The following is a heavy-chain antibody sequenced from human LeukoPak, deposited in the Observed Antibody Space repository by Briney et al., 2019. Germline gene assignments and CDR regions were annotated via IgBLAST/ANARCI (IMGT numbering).Heavy chain of an antibody. Sequence: ASVKVSCKASGGTFSSYAISWVRQAPGQGLEWMGGIIPIFGTANYAQKFQGRVTITADESTSTAYMELSSLRSEDTAVYYCARDPSHITIFGVVGVSWFDPWGQGTLVTVSS. CDR2: IIPIFGTA. CDR1: GGTFSSYA. D-gene: IGHD3-3*01. J-gene: IGHJ5*02. CDR3: ARDPSHITIFGVVGVSWFDP. V-gene: IGHV1-69*01.